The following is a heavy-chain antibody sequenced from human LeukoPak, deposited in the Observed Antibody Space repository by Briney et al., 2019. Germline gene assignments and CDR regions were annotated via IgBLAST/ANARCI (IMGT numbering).Heavy chain of an antibody. Sequence: GGSLRLSCAASGFTFSSYSMNWVRQAPGKGLEWVSSISSSSSYIYYADSVKGRFTISRDNAKNSLYLQMNSLRAEDTAVYYCARDTLGYCSSTSCYDGDYWGQGTLVTVSS. CDR2: ISSSSSYI. CDR1: GFTFSSYS. J-gene: IGHJ4*02. D-gene: IGHD2-2*01. V-gene: IGHV3-21*01. CDR3: ARDTLGYCSSTSCYDGDY.